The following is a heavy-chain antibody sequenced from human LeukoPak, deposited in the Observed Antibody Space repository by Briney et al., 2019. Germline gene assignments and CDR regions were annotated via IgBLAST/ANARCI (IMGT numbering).Heavy chain of an antibody. CDR1: GGSISSSSYY. Sequence: ASETLSLTCTVPGGSISSSSYYWAWIRQPPGKGLEWIGSIYYSGSTHYNPSLKSRVTISVDTSKNEFSLKLTSVTAADTAVYYCARNNTLMMYPRGGEDKGFDYWGQGTLVTVSS. J-gene: IGHJ4*02. CDR3: ARNNTLMMYPRGGEDKGFDY. D-gene: IGHD2-8*01. V-gene: IGHV4-39*01. CDR2: IYYSGST.